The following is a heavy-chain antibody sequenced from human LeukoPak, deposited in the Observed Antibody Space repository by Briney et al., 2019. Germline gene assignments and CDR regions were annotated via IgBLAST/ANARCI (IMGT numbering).Heavy chain of an antibody. V-gene: IGHV3-43*02. J-gene: IGHJ4*02. D-gene: IGHD2-21*01. CDR3: VKDFYWKIGDCCSPFAR. CDR1: GFTFDDFA. Sequence: GGSLRLSCAASGFTFDDFAMHWVRHSPGKGLEWVSFLSGDGRSTHYADSVKGRFTISRDNSKSSLYLQMNSLRSEDTALYHCVKDFYWKIGDCCSPFARWGLGTLVTVSS. CDR2: LSGDGRST.